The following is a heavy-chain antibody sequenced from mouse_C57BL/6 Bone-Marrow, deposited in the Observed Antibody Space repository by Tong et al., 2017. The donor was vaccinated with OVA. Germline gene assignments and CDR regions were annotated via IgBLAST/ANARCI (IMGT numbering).Heavy chain of an antibody. CDR2: IFPGSGST. CDR3: ASGWGYYDY. D-gene: IGHD2-3*01. J-gene: IGHJ2*01. CDR1: GYTFTSYW. Sequence: VQLQQSGPELVRPADSLKITCKAPGYTFTSYWMQWVRQWPGQGLEWIGEIFPGSGSTYYTEKLKGKATLTVDTSTSTANRQLSSQTTEDSAVYYCASGWGYYDYWGQGTTLTVSS. V-gene: IGHV1-56*01.